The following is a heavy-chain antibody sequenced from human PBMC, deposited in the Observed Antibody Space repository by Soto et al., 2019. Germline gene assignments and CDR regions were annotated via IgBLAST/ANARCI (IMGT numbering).Heavy chain of an antibody. V-gene: IGHV3-7*04. CDR3: ARVYSSSWYSGNYYYYMDV. Sequence: HPGGSLRLSCAASGFTFSSYWMSWVHQAPGKGLEWVANIKQDGSEKYYVDSVKGRFTISRDNAKNSLYLQMNSLRAEDTAVYYCARVYSSSWYSGNYYYYMDVWGKGTTVTVSS. CDR1: GFTFSSYW. J-gene: IGHJ6*03. CDR2: IKQDGSEK. D-gene: IGHD6-13*01.